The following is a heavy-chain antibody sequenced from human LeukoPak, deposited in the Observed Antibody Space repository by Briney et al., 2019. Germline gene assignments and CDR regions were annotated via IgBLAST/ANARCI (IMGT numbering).Heavy chain of an antibody. CDR1: GGTFSSYA. J-gene: IGHJ5*02. Sequence: GASVKVSCKASGGTFSSYAISWVRQAPGQGLEWMGWINPNSGGTNYAQKFQGWVTMTRDTSISTAYMELRRLKSDDTAVYYCARGDGGYDYKTNWFDPWGQGTLVTVSS. D-gene: IGHD5-12*01. CDR3: ARGDGGYDYKTNWFDP. CDR2: INPNSGGT. V-gene: IGHV1-2*04.